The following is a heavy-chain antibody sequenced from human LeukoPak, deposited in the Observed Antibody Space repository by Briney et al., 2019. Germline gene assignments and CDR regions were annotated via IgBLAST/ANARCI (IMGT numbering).Heavy chain of an antibody. D-gene: IGHD6-19*01. J-gene: IGHJ4*02. CDR3: ASSSSGWYGPRPYYFDY. CDR1: GFTFSSYA. Sequence: GGSLRLPCAASGFTFSSYAMHWVRQAPGKGLEYVSAISGNGGSTYYANSVKGRFTISRDNSKNTLSLQMASLRAEDMAVYYCASSSSGWYGPRPYYFDYWGQGTLVSVSS. CDR2: ISGNGGST. V-gene: IGHV3-64*01.